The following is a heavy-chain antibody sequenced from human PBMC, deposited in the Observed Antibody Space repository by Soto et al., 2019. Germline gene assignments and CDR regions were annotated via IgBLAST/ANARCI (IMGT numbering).Heavy chain of an antibody. V-gene: IGHV1-69*02. CDR1: GGTFSSYT. Sequence: QVQLVQSGAEVKKPGSSVKVSCKASGGTFSSYTISWVRQAPGQGLEWMGRIIPILGIANYAQKFQGRVRITADKSTSTAYMELSSLRSEDTAVYYCASPYYDILTGYYNWFDPWGQGTLVTVSS. D-gene: IGHD3-9*01. CDR2: IIPILGIA. CDR3: ASPYYDILTGYYNWFDP. J-gene: IGHJ5*02.